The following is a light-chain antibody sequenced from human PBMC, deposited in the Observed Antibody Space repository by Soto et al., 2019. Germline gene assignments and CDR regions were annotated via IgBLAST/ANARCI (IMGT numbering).Light chain of an antibody. J-gene: IGKJ5*01. Sequence: DIQMTQSPSTLAASVGDIFTITCRSSQTISSRLAWYQQKPGKAPNLLIYDASTLERGVTSRFSGTGSGTEFTLTIDSLQPDDFATYYCQQYHTSSITFGQGRRLEIK. CDR3: QQYHTSSIT. CDR2: DAS. CDR1: QTISSR. V-gene: IGKV1-5*01.